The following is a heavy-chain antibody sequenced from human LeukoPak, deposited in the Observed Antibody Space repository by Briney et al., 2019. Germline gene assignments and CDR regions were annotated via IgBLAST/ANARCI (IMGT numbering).Heavy chain of an antibody. CDR1: GGSISSDY. V-gene: IGHV4-59*12. CDR2: IYYSGST. CDR3: ARERHLLVVFWFGESPRRVDY. J-gene: IGHJ4*02. D-gene: IGHD3-10*01. Sequence: SETLSLTCTVSGGSISSDYWSWIRQPPGKGLEWIGYIYYSGSTNYNPSLKSRVTISVATSKNQFSLKLSSLTAADTAVYCCARERHLLVVFWFGESPRRVDYWGQGTLVTVSS.